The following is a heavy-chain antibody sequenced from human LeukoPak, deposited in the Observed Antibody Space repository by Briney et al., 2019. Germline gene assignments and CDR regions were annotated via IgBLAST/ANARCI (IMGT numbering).Heavy chain of an antibody. J-gene: IGHJ4*02. CDR2: INPNSGGT. CDR3: ARERGRPTYSSSWSY. D-gene: IGHD6-13*01. CDR1: GYTFTGYY. V-gene: IGHV1-2*06. Sequence: ASVKVSCKACGYTFTGYYMHWVRQAPGQGLEWMGRINPNSGGTNYAQKFQGRVTMTRDTSISTAYMELSRLRSDDTAVYYCARERGRPTYSSSWSYWGQGTLVTVSS.